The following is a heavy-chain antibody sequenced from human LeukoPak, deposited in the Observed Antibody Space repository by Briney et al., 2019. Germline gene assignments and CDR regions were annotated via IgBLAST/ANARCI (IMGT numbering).Heavy chain of an antibody. CDR3: ARDSVMKY. V-gene: IGHV3-48*02. Sequence: GGSLRLSCAASGFTFRSYNMNWVRQGPGKGVEWVSYISTSSNSIYYADSVQDRFIISTDNAKNSLYLHMHSLIDEDTAVYFCARDSVMKYWGQGTLVTVSS. CDR1: GFTFRSYN. CDR2: ISTSSNSI. J-gene: IGHJ4*02.